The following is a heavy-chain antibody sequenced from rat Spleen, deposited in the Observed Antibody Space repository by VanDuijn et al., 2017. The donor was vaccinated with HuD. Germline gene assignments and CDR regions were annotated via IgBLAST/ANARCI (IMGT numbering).Heavy chain of an antibody. D-gene: IGHD1-11*01. CDR2: INTDGDNT. V-gene: IGHV5-58*01. CDR1: GFTFNNYW. J-gene: IGHJ3*01. CDR3: ARDRDGGYAFAY. Sequence: EVQLMESGGGLVQPGRSLKLSCVASGFTFNNYWMYWIRQAPGKGLEWVSSINTDGDNTYYPDSVKGRFTISRDNAENAVYLQMNSLRSEDTATYYCARDRDGGYAFAYWGQGTLVAVSS.